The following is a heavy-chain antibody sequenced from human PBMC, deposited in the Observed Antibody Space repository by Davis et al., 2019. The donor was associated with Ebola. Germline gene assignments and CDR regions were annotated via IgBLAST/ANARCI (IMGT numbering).Heavy chain of an antibody. Sequence: GESLKISCKGSGYSFTNYWIAWVRQTPAKGLEWMGIIYAGDSDTRYSPSFEGQVTISVDRSITTAYLQWSSLRASDTAIYYCARQESLYGSADYWGQGTLVTVSS. V-gene: IGHV5-51*01. CDR2: IYAGDSDT. CDR3: ARQESLYGSADY. J-gene: IGHJ4*02. D-gene: IGHD2-15*01. CDR1: GYSFTNYW.